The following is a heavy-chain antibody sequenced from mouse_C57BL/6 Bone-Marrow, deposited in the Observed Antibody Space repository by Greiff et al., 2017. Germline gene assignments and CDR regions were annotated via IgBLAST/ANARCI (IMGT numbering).Heavy chain of an antibody. CDR3: ATYYSNAWFAY. CDR2: IWTGGGT. D-gene: IGHD2-5*01. CDR1: GFSLTSYA. Sequence: VQRVESGPGLVAPSQSLSISCTVSGFSLTSYAISWVRQPPGKGLEWLGVIWTGGGTNYNSAHKSSLSISKDNSKSQVFLKMNSLQTDDTARYYCATYYSNAWFAYWGQGTLVTVSA. J-gene: IGHJ3*01. V-gene: IGHV2-9-1*01.